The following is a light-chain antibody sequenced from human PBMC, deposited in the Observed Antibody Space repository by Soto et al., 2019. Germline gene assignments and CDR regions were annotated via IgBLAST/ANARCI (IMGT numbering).Light chain of an antibody. J-gene: IGKJ1*01. CDR3: QQYGNTWWT. V-gene: IGKV3-20*01. CDR1: QSVNNNY. CDR2: VAS. Sequence: EIVLTQSPGTLSLSPGERATLSCRASQSVNNNYVAWYQHKAGQAPRLLIYVASSRAPGIPDRFSGSGSGTDFTLTISRLEPEDFAVYYCQQYGNTWWTFGQGTRVEIK.